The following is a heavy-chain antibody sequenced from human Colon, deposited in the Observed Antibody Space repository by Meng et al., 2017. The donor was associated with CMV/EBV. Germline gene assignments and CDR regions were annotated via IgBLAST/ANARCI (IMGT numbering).Heavy chain of an antibody. CDR3: AKEYYYGSGSYSRRSYGMDV. Sequence: GGSLRLSCAASGFTFGDYGLNWVRQVPGKGLEWVAGVNWNGGSTHYADSVKGRFTVSRDNAKNSLYLQMNSLRAEDTALYYCAKEYYYGSGSYSRRSYGMDVWGQGTTVTVSS. D-gene: IGHD3-10*01. CDR2: VNWNGGST. V-gene: IGHV3-20*04. CDR1: GFTFGDYG. J-gene: IGHJ6*02.